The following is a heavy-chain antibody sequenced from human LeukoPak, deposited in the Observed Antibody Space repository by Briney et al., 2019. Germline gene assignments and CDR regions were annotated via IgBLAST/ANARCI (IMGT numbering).Heavy chain of an antibody. Sequence: PGGSMRLSCAASGFTFSSDTMHLVRQAPGKGLEWVSDISSGSSTINYADAVKGRFTISRDNAQNSLYLQMNSLRAEDTAVYFCARESYMGAPFDPWGQGTLVTVSS. CDR1: GFTFSSDT. V-gene: IGHV3-48*04. CDR3: ARESYMGAPFDP. J-gene: IGHJ5*02. CDR2: ISSGSSTI. D-gene: IGHD3-16*01.